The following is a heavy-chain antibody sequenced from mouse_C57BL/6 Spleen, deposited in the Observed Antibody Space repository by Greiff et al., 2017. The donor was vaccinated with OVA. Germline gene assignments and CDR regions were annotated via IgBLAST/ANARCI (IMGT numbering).Heavy chain of an antibody. J-gene: IGHJ4*01. CDR1: GFSLTSYG. CDR3: AKNSDLGLDY. Sequence: VKVEESGPGLVQPSQSLSITCTVSGFSLTSYGVHWVRQSPGKGLEWLGVIWRGGSTDYNAAFMSRLSITKDNSKSQVFFKMNSLQADDTAIYYCAKNSDLGLDYWGQGTSVTVSS. CDR2: IWRGGST. D-gene: IGHD4-1*01. V-gene: IGHV2-5*01.